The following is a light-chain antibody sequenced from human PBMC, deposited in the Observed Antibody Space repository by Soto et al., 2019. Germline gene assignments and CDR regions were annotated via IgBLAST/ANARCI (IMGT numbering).Light chain of an antibody. Sequence: DIQMTQSPSSLYASVGDRVTITCRASQSISSYLNWYQQKPGKAPKLLIYAASSLQSGVPSRFSGSGSGTDFTLTISSLQPEDFATYYCQQNYSTPYTFGQGTKLEIK. J-gene: IGKJ2*01. CDR3: QQNYSTPYT. CDR2: AAS. V-gene: IGKV1-39*01. CDR1: QSISSY.